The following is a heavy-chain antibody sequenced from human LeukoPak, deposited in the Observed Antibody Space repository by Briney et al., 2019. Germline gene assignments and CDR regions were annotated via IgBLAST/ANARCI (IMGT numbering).Heavy chain of an antibody. V-gene: IGHV4-34*01. Sequence: SETLSLTCAVYGGSFSGYYWSWIRQPPGKGLEWIEEINQSGSPNYNPSLKSRVTISVVTSKHQFSLKLSSVTAADTAVYYCATIQRDHAFDIWGQGTMVTVSS. CDR2: INQSGSP. D-gene: IGHD2-2*01. CDR3: ATIQRDHAFDI. J-gene: IGHJ3*02. CDR1: GGSFSGYY.